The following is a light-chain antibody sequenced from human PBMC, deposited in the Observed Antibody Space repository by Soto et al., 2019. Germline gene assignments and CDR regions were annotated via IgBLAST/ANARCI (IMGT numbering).Light chain of an antibody. CDR1: QSVSSN. Sequence: EIVMTQSPATLSVVPGERATLSCRASQSVSSNLAWYQHKRGQAPRLLIHDASSRATGIPDRFSGSGSGTDFTLTISGLEPEDFAVYYCQQYGGSPRTFGQGTKVDIK. CDR3: QQYGGSPRT. V-gene: IGKV3-20*01. J-gene: IGKJ1*01. CDR2: DAS.